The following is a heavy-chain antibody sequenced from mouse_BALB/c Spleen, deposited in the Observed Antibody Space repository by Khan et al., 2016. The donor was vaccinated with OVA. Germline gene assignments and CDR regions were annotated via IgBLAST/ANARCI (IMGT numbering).Heavy chain of an antibody. V-gene: IGHV3-2*02. D-gene: IGHD1-1*01. CDR2: ISYSDST. CDR1: GYSITSNYA. CDR3: ARGNYYGYYFDN. Sequence: EVQLQESGPGLVKPSQSLSLTCTVTGYSITSNYAWNWIRQFPGNKLEWMGYISYSDSTSYNPSLKSRISITRDTSQNQFFLQLNSVTTEDTATYYCARGNYYGYYFDNWGQGTTLTGSS. J-gene: IGHJ2*01.